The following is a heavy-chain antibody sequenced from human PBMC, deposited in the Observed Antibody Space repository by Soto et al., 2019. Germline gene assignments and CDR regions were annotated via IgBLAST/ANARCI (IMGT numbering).Heavy chain of an antibody. CDR2: ISYDGSNK. D-gene: IGHD1-26*01. Sequence: LRLSCAASGFTFSSYGMHWVRQAPGKGLEWVAVISYDGSNKYYADSVKGRFTISRDNSKNTLYLQMNSLRAEDTAVYYCAKYDSGSYFGRYYYGMDVWGQGTTVTVSS. V-gene: IGHV3-30*18. J-gene: IGHJ6*02. CDR3: AKYDSGSYFGRYYYGMDV. CDR1: GFTFSSYG.